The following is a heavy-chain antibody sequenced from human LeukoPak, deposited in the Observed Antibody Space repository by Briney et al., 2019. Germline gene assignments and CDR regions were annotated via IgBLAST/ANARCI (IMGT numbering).Heavy chain of an antibody. CDR2: IYYSGST. CDR3: ARARITMARGVTWFDP. CDR1: GGSISSYY. V-gene: IGHV4-59*01. J-gene: IGHJ5*02. D-gene: IGHD3-10*01. Sequence: SETLSLTCTVSGGSISSYYWSWIRQPPGKGLEWIGYIYYSGSTNYNPSLKSRVTISVDTSKNQFSLKLSSVTAADTAVYYCARARITMARGVTWFDPWGQGTLVTVSS.